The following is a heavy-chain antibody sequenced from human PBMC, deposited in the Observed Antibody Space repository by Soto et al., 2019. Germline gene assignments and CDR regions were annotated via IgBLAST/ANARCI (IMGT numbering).Heavy chain of an antibody. V-gene: IGHV3-33*01. J-gene: IGHJ4*02. CDR3: ASEIAVAGTGGFDY. D-gene: IGHD6-19*01. CDR2: IWYDGSNK. CDR1: GFTFSSYG. Sequence: QVQLVESGGGVVQPGRSLRLSCAASGFTFSSYGMHWVRQAPGKGLEWVAVIWYDGSNKYYADSVKGRFTISRDNSKNTRYLQMSSLRAEDTAVYYCASEIAVAGTGGFDYWGQGTLVTVYS.